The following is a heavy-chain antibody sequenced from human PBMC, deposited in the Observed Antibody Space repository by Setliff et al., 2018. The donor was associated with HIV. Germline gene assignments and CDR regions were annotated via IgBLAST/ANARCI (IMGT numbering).Heavy chain of an antibody. CDR1: GGAIINYD. Sequence: SETLSLTCNVSGGAIINYDWTWVRQSAGRGLEWVGRIFGNGVTNYNTFLESRVSMSLDTSRNYLSLRLRSVTAADTALYYCVRDNHGFPVDWGQGTLVTVSS. V-gene: IGHV4-4*07. CDR2: IFGNGVT. D-gene: IGHD5-12*01. J-gene: IGHJ4*02. CDR3: VRDNHGFPVD.